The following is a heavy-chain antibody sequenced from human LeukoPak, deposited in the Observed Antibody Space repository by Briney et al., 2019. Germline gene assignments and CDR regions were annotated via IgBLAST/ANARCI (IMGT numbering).Heavy chain of an antibody. CDR2: MNPNSGNT. CDR3: ARGYDFWSGHSSLFDY. CDR1: GYTFSNYE. V-gene: IGHV1-8*03. D-gene: IGHD3-3*01. Sequence: ASVKVSCKASGYTFSNYEINWVRQATGQGLEWMGWMNPNSGNTGYAQKFRGRGTITRDTSISTAYMELSRLRSEDTAVYYCARGYDFWSGHSSLFDYWGQGTLVTVSS. J-gene: IGHJ4*02.